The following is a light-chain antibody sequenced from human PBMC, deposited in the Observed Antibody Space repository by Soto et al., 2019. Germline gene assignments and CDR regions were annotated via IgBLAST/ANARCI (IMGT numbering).Light chain of an antibody. J-gene: IGKJ1*01. CDR2: AAS. CDR3: QQSDSMPWT. CDR1: QDIRNT. Sequence: AIQMTQSPSSLSASVGDRVAISCRASQDIRNTLAWYQQKPGEAPKLLIFAASNLQSGVPSRFSGSGSVTDFTLTISSLQPEDSATYYCQQSDSMPWTFGQGTKVDI. V-gene: IGKV1-6*01.